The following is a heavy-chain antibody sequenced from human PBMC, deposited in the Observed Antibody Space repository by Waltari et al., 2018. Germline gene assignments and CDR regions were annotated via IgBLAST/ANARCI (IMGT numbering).Heavy chain of an antibody. D-gene: IGHD6-13*01. CDR3: ARGSIAAAGAFDI. CDR2: MNPNSGNT. J-gene: IGHJ3*02. V-gene: IGHV1-8*03. Sequence: INWVRQATGQGLEWMGWMNPNSGNTGYTQKFQGRVTITRNTSISTAYMELSSLRSEDTAVYYCARGSIAAAGAFDIWGQGTMVTVSS.